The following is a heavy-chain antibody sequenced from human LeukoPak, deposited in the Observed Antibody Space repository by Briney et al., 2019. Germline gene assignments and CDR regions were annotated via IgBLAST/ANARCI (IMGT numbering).Heavy chain of an antibody. CDR1: GFTFSSYS. CDR3: ASPGGDYYYYMDV. V-gene: IGHV3-21*01. CDR2: ISSSSSYI. D-gene: IGHD3-10*01. J-gene: IGHJ6*03. Sequence: PGGSLRLSCAASGFTFSSYSMNWVRQAPGKGLEWVSSISSSSSYIYYADSVKGRFTISRDNSKNTLYLQMNSLRAEDTAVYYCASPGGDYYYYMDVWGKGTTVTVSS.